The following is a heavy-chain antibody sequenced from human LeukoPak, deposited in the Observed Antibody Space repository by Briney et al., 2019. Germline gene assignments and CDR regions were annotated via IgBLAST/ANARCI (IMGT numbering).Heavy chain of an antibody. J-gene: IGHJ4*02. CDR2: IYYSGST. CDR3: ARVPSREGTTDRSYFDY. D-gene: IGHD4-11*01. Sequence: SETLSLTCTVSGGSISSYYWSWIRQPPGKGLEWIGYIYYSGSTNYNPSLKSRVTISVDTSKNQFSLKLSSVTAADTAVYYCARVPSREGTTDRSYFDYWGQGTLVTVSS. V-gene: IGHV4-59*01. CDR1: GGSISSYY.